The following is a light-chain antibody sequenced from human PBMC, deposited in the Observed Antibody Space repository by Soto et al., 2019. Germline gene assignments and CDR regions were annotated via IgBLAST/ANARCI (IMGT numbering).Light chain of an antibody. Sequence: QSALTQPRSASGSPGQSITISCTGTSSDVGGYNYVSWYQQHPAKAPKLIIFDVSKRPSGVPNRFSGSKSGNTASLTISGLLAEDEADYYCCSYVGRNTDVFGTGTKVTVL. CDR3: CSYVGRNTDV. J-gene: IGLJ1*01. CDR2: DVS. V-gene: IGLV2-11*01. CDR1: SSDVGGYNY.